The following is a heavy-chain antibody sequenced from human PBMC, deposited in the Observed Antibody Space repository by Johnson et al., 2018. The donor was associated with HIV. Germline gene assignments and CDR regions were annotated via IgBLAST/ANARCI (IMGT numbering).Heavy chain of an antibody. CDR1: GFTFSSYG. CDR2: IRYDGSNK. J-gene: IGHJ3*02. D-gene: IGHD6-19*01. Sequence: QVQLVESGGGVVQPGGSLRLSCAASGFTFSSYGMHWVRQAPGKGLEWVAFIRYDGSNKYYADSVKGRFTLSRDNSKTTLYLQMNSLRAEDTAVYYCASRSEQWLGAFDIWGQGTMVTVSS. CDR3: ASRSEQWLGAFDI. V-gene: IGHV3-30*02.